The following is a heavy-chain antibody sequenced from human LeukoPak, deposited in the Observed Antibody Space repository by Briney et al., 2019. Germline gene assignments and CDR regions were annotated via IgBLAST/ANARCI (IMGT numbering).Heavy chain of an antibody. CDR2: IGTYAGNT. CDR3: ARVGDSSVHSHNLDY. D-gene: IGHD3-22*01. J-gene: IGHJ4*02. Sequence: ASVKVSCKASGGTFSSYAISWVRQAPGQGLEWMGWIGTYAGNTNYAQNLQSRVTMTTDTSTSTAYMELRSLRSDDTAMYYCARVGDSSVHSHNLDYWGQGTLVTVSS. CDR1: GGTFSSYA. V-gene: IGHV1-18*01.